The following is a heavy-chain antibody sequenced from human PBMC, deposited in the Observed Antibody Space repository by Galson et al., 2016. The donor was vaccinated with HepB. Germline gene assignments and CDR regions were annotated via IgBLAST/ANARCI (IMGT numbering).Heavy chain of an antibody. D-gene: IGHD5-12*01. Sequence: TLSLTCTVSSGAISSGSYSWSWIRQPAGKGLEWIGRVDTSGGTNYNPSLASRVTISLDASKNHFSLKLTSVTAADTAVYYCASGRFSGYDLGWFDPWGQGALVTVSS. CDR2: VDTSGGT. J-gene: IGHJ5*02. CDR3: ASGRFSGYDLGWFDP. CDR1: SGAISSGSYS. V-gene: IGHV4-61*02.